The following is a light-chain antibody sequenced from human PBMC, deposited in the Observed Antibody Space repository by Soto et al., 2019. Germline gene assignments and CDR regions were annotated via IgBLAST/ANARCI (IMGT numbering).Light chain of an antibody. J-gene: IGKJ5*01. V-gene: IGKV3-11*01. Sequence: MTQSPDTLSVSPGDRVTLSCRASHSVGTNLAWYQHKPGQAPRLLIYASSNRATGIPDRFSGSGSGTDFTLTINSLEPEDFAVYYCQQRNVWPPITFGQGTRLEI. CDR3: QQRNVWPPIT. CDR2: ASS. CDR1: HSVGTN.